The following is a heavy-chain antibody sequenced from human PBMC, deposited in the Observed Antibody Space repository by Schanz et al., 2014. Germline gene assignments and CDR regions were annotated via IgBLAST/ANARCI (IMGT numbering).Heavy chain of an antibody. CDR2: ISGSGGST. Sequence: EPLVESGGGLVKPGGSLRLSCAASGFTFSSYAMSWVRQAPGKGLEWVSGISGSGGSTYYADSVKGRFTISRDNSKNTLYLQMNSLSADDTAVFYCAKGMGYCSGGTCYDYYYYGLDVWGQGTTVTVSS. V-gene: IGHV3-23*04. CDR1: GFTFSSYA. D-gene: IGHD2-15*01. J-gene: IGHJ6*02. CDR3: AKGMGYCSGGTCYDYYYYGLDV.